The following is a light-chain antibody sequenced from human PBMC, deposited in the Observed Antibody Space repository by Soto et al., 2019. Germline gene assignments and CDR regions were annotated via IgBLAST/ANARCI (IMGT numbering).Light chain of an antibody. CDR3: QQSYITPFT. Sequence: DIQITQSPSSLSASVGDRVTITCRASQSVSVYLNWYHQTPGKAPKLLISTASNLQSGVPSRFSGSGSGTDFTLTISSLQPDDFATYYCQQSYITPFTFGPGTKLDI. CDR2: TAS. CDR1: QSVSVY. V-gene: IGKV1-39*01. J-gene: IGKJ3*01.